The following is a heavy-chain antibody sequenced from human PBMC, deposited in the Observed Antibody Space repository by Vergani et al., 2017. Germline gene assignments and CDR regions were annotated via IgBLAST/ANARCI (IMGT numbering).Heavy chain of an antibody. J-gene: IGHJ6*03. CDR1: GFTFSSYS. CDR2: ISSSSSYI. Sequence: VQLVESGGGLVKPGGSLRLSCAASGFTFSSYSMNWVRQAPGKGLEWVSSISSSSSYIYYADSVKGRFTISRDNAKNSLYLQMNSLRAEETAVYYCARDKTRYCSGGSCYYMDVWGKGTTVTVSS. V-gene: IGHV3-21*01. D-gene: IGHD2-15*01. CDR3: ARDKTRYCSGGSCYYMDV.